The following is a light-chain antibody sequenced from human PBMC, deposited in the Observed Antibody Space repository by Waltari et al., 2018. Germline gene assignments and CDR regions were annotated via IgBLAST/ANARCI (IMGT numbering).Light chain of an antibody. V-gene: IGKV3D-15*01. J-gene: IGKJ1*01. CDR3: QQYTYWPWT. CDR1: QRVRST. CDR2: GTS. Sequence: EIVMTQSPATLSLSPGESATLFCRASQRVRSTFAWFQQKPGQPPRLLIYGTSTRATGIPARFSGSGSGTEFSLTISSLQPEDFATYYCQQYTYWPWTFGQGTRVETK.